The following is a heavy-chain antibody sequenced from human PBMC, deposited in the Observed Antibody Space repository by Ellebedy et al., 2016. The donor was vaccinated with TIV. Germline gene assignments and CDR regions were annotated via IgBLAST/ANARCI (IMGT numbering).Heavy chain of an antibody. CDR2: INSDGSST. CDR3: AREDGNSVAFDI. D-gene: IGHD4-23*01. CDR1: GFTFNSYW. J-gene: IGHJ3*02. Sequence: GGSLRLXXAASGFTFNSYWMHWVRQAPGKGLVWVSRINSDGSSTSYADSVKGRFTISRDNAKNTLYLQMNSLRAEDTAVYYCAREDGNSVAFDIWGQGTMVTVSS. V-gene: IGHV3-74*01.